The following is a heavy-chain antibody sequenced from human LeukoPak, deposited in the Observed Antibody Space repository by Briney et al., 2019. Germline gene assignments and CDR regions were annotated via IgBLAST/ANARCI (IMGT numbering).Heavy chain of an antibody. J-gene: IGHJ4*02. CDR3: ARVFKGSGWYGEIDY. CDR2: ISPNSGGT. V-gene: IGHV1-2*06. D-gene: IGHD6-19*01. Sequence: ASVKVSCKASGYTFTGYYMHWVRQAPGQGLEWMGRISPNSGGTNYAQKFQGRVTMTRDTSISTAYMELSRLRSDDTAVCYCARVFKGSGWYGEIDYWGQGTLVTVSS. CDR1: GYTFTGYY.